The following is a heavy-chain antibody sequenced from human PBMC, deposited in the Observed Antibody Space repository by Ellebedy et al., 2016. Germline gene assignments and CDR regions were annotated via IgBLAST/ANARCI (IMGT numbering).Heavy chain of an antibody. CDR3: ARVEPITLTYFDS. D-gene: IGHD3-10*01. Sequence: GGSLRLXXAASMFTFSNFAFHWVRQAPGKGLEWVAVISFDGRKKFYAESVKGRFTISRDNSKNTLFLQMNSLRLEDTAVYYCARVEPITLTYFDSWGQGTLVTVSS. V-gene: IGHV3-30*04. CDR1: MFTFSNFA. CDR2: ISFDGRKK. J-gene: IGHJ4*02.